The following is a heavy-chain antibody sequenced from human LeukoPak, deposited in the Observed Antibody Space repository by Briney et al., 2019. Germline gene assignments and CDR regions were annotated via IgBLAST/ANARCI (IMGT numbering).Heavy chain of an antibody. Sequence: PGESLKISCKGSGYSFTTYWIGWVRQMPGKGLEWMGIIYPGDSDTRYSPSFQGHVTISADKSISTAYLQWSSLKASDTAMYYCVRVPSSGYYLGEYWGQGTLVTVSS. CDR1: GYSFTTYW. D-gene: IGHD3-22*01. CDR3: VRVPSSGYYLGEY. V-gene: IGHV5-51*01. J-gene: IGHJ4*02. CDR2: IYPGDSDT.